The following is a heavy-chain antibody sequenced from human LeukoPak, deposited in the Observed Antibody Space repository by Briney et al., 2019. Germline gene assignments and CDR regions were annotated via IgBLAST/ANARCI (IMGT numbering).Heavy chain of an antibody. CDR1: GGSISTSYYY. CDR2: LSYSGST. D-gene: IGHD7-27*01. J-gene: IGHJ4*02. V-gene: IGHV4-39*01. Sequence: SETLSLTCTVSGGSISTSYYYWGWIRQPPGKGLEWIGTLSYSGSTYYNPSLKSRVTISVDPSKNQFSLKLSSVTAADTAVYFCARGFRGDNFDYWGQGTLVTVSS. CDR3: ARGFRGDNFDY.